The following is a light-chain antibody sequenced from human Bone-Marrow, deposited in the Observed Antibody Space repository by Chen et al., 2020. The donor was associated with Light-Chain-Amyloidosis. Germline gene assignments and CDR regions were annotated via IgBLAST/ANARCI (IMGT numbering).Light chain of an antibody. CDR2: EDD. CDR1: SGSIATNY. J-gene: IGLJ3*02. Sequence: NFMLTQTHSVSESPGKTVIISCTRSSGSIATNYVQWYQQRPGSSPTTVIYEDDQRPSGVPDRCSGSIYRSCNSASLTISGLKTEDEADYYCQSYQGSSQGVFGGGTKLTVL. CDR3: QSYQGSSQGV. V-gene: IGLV6-57*01.